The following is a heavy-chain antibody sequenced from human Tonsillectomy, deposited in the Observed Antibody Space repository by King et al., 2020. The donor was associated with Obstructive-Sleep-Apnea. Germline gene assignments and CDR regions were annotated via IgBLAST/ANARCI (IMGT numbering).Heavy chain of an antibody. J-gene: IGHJ6*02. V-gene: IGHV5-10-1*03. D-gene: IGHD3-10*01. CDR3: ARHIDYYGSGSHYYYGMDV. Sequence: QLVQSGAEVKKPGESLRISCKGSGNSFTSYWISWVRQMPGKGLEWMGKIDPSDSYTNYSPSFQGHVTISADKSMSTAYLQWSSLKASDTAMYYCARHIDYYGSGSHYYYGMDVWGQGTTVTVSS. CDR2: IDPSDSYT. CDR1: GNSFTSYW.